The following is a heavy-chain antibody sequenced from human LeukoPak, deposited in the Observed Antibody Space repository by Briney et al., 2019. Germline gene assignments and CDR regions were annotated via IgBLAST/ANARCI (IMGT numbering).Heavy chain of an antibody. CDR1: GGSISSYY. Sequence: SETLSLTCTVSGGSISSYYWSWIRQPPGKGLEWIGYIYYSGSTNYNPSLKSRVTISVDTSKNQFSLKLSSVTAADTAVYYCAGTTVTTSGPLYWGQGTLVTVSS. J-gene: IGHJ4*02. V-gene: IGHV4-59*08. CDR2: IYYSGST. CDR3: AGTTVTTSGPLY. D-gene: IGHD4-17*01.